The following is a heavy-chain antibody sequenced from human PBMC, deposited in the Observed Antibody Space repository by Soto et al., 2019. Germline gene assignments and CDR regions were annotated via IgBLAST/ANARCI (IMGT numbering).Heavy chain of an antibody. D-gene: IGHD3-10*01. CDR3: AREAWFGELLYGSSGPFDY. J-gene: IGHJ4*02. CDR2: IYYSGST. V-gene: IGHV4-31*03. CDR1: GGSISSGGYY. Sequence: SETLSLTCTVSGGSISSGGYYWSWIRQHPGKGLEWIGYIYYSGSTYYNPSLKSRVTISVDTSKNQFSLKLSSVTAADTAVYYCAREAWFGELLYGSSGPFDYWGQGTLVTVSS.